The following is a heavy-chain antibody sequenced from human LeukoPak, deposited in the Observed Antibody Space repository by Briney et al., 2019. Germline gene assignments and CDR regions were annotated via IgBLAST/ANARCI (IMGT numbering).Heavy chain of an antibody. CDR2: INWNGGST. D-gene: IGHD2-15*01. J-gene: IGHJ6*03. CDR1: GFTFDDYG. V-gene: IGHV3-20*04. Sequence: GGSLRLSCAASGFTFDDYGMSWVRPAPGKGLEWVSGINWNGGSTGYADSVKGRFTISRDNAKNSLYLQMNSLRAEDTALYYCARQYCSGGSCYSEEGGYYYMDVWGKGTTVTVSS. CDR3: ARQYCSGGSCYSEEGGYYYMDV.